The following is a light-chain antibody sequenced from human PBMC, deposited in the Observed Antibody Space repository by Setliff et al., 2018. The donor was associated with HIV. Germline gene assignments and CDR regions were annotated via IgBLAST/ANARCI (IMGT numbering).Light chain of an antibody. V-gene: IGLV2-23*02. CDR1: SSDVGGYRL. J-gene: IGLJ1*01. CDR2: EVN. CDR3: CSYADSGTYL. Sequence: QSVLTQPASVSGSPGQSITISCTGTSSDVGGYRLVSWYQQHPGKAPKFIISEVNKRPSGVSNRFSGSKSGTSASLTISGLQAEDEADYYCCSYADSGTYLFGTGTKVTVL.